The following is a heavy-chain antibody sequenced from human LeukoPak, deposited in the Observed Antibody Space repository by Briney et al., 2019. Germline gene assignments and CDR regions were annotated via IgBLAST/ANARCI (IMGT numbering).Heavy chain of an antibody. V-gene: IGHV3-49*03. CDR2: IRSKAYGGTT. Sequence: GGSLRLSCTASGFTFGDYSMSWFRQAPGKGLEWVGFIRSKAYGGTTEYAASVKGRFNISRDDSKSIAYLQMNSLKAEDTAVYYCTRAQSLYCGGDCYPDYWGQGTLVTVSS. J-gene: IGHJ4*02. CDR1: GFTFGDYS. CDR3: TRAQSLYCGGDCYPDY. D-gene: IGHD2-21*02.